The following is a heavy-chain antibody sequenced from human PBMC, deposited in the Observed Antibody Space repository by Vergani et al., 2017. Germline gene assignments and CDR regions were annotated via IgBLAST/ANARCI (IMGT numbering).Heavy chain of an antibody. CDR1: GGTFSSYA. D-gene: IGHD4-17*01. V-gene: IGHV1-69*01. Sequence: QVQLVQSGAEVKKPGSSVKVSCKASGGTFSSYAISWVRQAPGQGLEWMGGIIPIFVTANYAQTFQGRVTITADESTRTAYMELSSLRSEDTAVYYCAGGDYGDYVLPAPVYYWGEGTLVTVSS. J-gene: IGHJ4*02. CDR3: AGGDYGDYVLPAPVYY. CDR2: IIPIFVTA.